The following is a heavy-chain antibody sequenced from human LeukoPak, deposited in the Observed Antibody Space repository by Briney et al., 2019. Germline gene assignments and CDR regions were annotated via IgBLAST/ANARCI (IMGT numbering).Heavy chain of an antibody. D-gene: IGHD3-16*01. CDR1: GYTFTGYY. J-gene: IGHJ4*01. Sequence: ASVKVSCKASGYTFTGYYMHWVRQAPGQGLEWMGWINPNSGGTNYAQKFQARVTMTRDTSIASSYMEPTGLESDDTAVYYCARGRRILGGPENAGDFFDFWGQGSLVTVSS. CDR2: INPNSGGT. V-gene: IGHV1-2*02. CDR3: ARGRRILGGPENAGDFFDF.